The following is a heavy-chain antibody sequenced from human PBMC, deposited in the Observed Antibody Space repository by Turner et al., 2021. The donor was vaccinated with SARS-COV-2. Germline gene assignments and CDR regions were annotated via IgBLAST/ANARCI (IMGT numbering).Heavy chain of an antibody. CDR2: IAYDGGNK. V-gene: IGHV3-30*18. CDR3: AKQGGPYCSGGSCYLHYFDY. D-gene: IGHD2-15*01. Sequence: QVQLVESGGGVVQPWRSLRLSCAASGFTFSSDGMHWVRQAPGKGLECGAVIAYDGGNKYYADAVKGRITISRDNSKITLYLQMNSLRAEDTAVYYCAKQGGPYCSGGSCYLHYFDYWGQGTLVTVSS. J-gene: IGHJ4*02. CDR1: GFTFSSDG.